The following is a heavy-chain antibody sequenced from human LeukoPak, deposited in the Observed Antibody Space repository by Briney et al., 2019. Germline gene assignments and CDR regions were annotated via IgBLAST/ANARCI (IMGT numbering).Heavy chain of an antibody. CDR3: AREGSIAARPPDY. CDR1: GFTFSSYW. Sequence: TGGSLRLSCAASGFTFSSYWMHWVRQAPGKRLVWVSRINSDGSSTSYADSVKGRFTISRDNAKNTLYLQMNSLRAEDTAVYYCAREGSIAARPPDYWGQGTLVTVSS. J-gene: IGHJ4*02. CDR2: INSDGSST. D-gene: IGHD6-6*01. V-gene: IGHV3-74*01.